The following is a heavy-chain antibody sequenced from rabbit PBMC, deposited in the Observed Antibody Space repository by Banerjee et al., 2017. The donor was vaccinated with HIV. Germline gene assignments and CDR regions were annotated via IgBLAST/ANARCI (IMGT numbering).Heavy chain of an antibody. V-gene: IGHV1S47*01. D-gene: IGHD5-1*01. Sequence: QEQLVESGGGLVQPEGSLTLTCTASGFDFSSNAMCWVRQAPGKGLEWIACISIGDGTTYYASWAKGRFSISKTSSTTVTLQMASLTAADTATYFCARNFGLWGPGTLVTVS. CDR2: ISIGDGTT. CDR3: ARNFGL. J-gene: IGHJ4*01. CDR1: GFDFSSNA.